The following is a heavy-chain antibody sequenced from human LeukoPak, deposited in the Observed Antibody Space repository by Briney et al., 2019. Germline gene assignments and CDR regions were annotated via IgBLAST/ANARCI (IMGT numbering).Heavy chain of an antibody. CDR1: GFTFSSYW. D-gene: IGHD1-26*01. CDR2: INSDGSST. V-gene: IGHV3-74*01. J-gene: IGHJ4*02. Sequence: PGGSLRLSCAASGFTFSSYWMHWVRQALGKGLVWVSRINSDGSSTSYADSVKGRFTISRDNAKNTLYLQMNSLRAEDTAVYYCARNSGSYRKIDYWGQGTLVTVSS. CDR3: ARNSGSYRKIDY.